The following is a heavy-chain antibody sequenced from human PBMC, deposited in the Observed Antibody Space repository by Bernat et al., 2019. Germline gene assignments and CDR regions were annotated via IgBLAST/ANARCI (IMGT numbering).Heavy chain of an antibody. J-gene: IGHJ4*02. CDR3: ARGRSYSSSWYTFSLDYDY. V-gene: IGHV4-34*01. Sequence: QVQLQQWGAGLLKPSETLSLTCAVYGGSFSGYYWSWIRQPPGKGLEWIGEINHSGSTNYNPSLKSRVTISVDTSKNQFSLKLSSVTAADTAVYYCARGRSYSSSWYTFSLDYDYWGQGTLVTVSS. CDR2: INHSGST. D-gene: IGHD6-13*01. CDR1: GGSFSGYY.